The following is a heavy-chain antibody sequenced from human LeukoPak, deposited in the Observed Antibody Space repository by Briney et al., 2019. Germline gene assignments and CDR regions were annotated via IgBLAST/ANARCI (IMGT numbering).Heavy chain of an antibody. Sequence: ASVKVSCKASGYTFTSYGISWVRQAPGQGLEWMGWISAYNGNTNYAQKLQGRVTMTTDTSTSTAYMELRSLRSDDTAVYYCARVPMVRGVIAPLNPDYWGQGTLVTVSS. CDR1: GYTFTSYG. CDR2: ISAYNGNT. CDR3: ARVPMVRGVIAPLNPDY. D-gene: IGHD3-10*01. J-gene: IGHJ4*02. V-gene: IGHV1-18*01.